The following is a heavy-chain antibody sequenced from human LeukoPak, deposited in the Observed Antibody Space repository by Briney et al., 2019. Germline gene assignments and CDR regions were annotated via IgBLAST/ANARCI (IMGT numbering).Heavy chain of an antibody. Sequence: PGGSLRLSCAASGFTFSSYSMNWVRQAPGKGLEWVSSISSSSSYIYYADSVKGRFTISRDNAKNSLYLQMNSLRAEDTAVYYRARYCSSTSCYPSYYYYMDVWGKGTTVTVSS. CDR3: ARYCSSTSCYPSYYYYMDV. CDR1: GFTFSSYS. V-gene: IGHV3-21*01. J-gene: IGHJ6*03. D-gene: IGHD2-2*01. CDR2: ISSSSSYI.